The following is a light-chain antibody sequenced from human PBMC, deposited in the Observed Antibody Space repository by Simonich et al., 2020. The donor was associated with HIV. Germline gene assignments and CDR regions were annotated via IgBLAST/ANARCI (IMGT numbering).Light chain of an antibody. CDR2: WAA. V-gene: IGKV4-1*01. Sequence: IVMTQSPDSLAVSLCERATINCKASQSVLHSSNNKNNVAWYQQKPGQPPKLLIYWAATRESGVPDRFSGSGSGTNFTLTISSLQAEDVAVYYCHQYYSSPTFGQGTKAEVK. J-gene: IGKJ1*01. CDR3: HQYYSSPT. CDR1: QSVLHSSNNKNN.